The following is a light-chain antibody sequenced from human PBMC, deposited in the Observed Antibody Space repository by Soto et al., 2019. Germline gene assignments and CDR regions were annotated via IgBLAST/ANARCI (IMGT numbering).Light chain of an antibody. J-gene: IGKJ4*01. CDR3: QQRIDWPLT. CDR2: DAS. V-gene: IGKV3-11*01. Sequence: EIVLTQSPATLSLSPGERATLSCRASQSVNNNLAWYQQTPGQAPRLLIYDASTRATGIPARFSGSGSGTDFTLTISSLEPEDFAVYYCQQRIDWPLTFGGGTKVDIK. CDR1: QSVNNN.